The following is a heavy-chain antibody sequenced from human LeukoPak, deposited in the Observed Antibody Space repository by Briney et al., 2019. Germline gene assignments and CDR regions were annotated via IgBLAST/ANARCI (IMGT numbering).Heavy chain of an antibody. Sequence: SVKVSCKSSGYTFTSYYMHWVRQAPGQGLEWMGIINPSGGSTSYAQKFQGRVTMTRDTSKSTVYMERSSVRSEDTAVYYCARGEWLAHFDYWGQGTLVTVSS. D-gene: IGHD6-19*01. V-gene: IGHV1-46*01. J-gene: IGHJ4*02. CDR3: ARGEWLAHFDY. CDR1: GYTFTSYY. CDR2: INPSGGST.